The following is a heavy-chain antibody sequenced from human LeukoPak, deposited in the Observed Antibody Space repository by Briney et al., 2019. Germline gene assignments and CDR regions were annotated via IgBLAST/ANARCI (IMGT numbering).Heavy chain of an antibody. CDR2: IYYSGST. V-gene: IGHV4-39*01. Sequence: SETLSLTCTVSGGSISSNSYYWGWIRQPPVKGLVWLGSIYYSGSTYYNPSLKSRVTISVDTSKNQFSLKLSSVTAADTAVYYCARQGGRGYSYGFIDHWGQGTLVTVSS. CDR1: GGSISSNSYY. D-gene: IGHD5-18*01. CDR3: ARQGGRGYSYGFIDH. J-gene: IGHJ4*02.